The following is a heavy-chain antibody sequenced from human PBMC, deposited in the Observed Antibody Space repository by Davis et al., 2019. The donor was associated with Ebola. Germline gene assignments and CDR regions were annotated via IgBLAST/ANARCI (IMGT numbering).Heavy chain of an antibody. V-gene: IGHV4-30-4*08. CDR1: GVSVSSPTYY. CDR2: VYYSGST. D-gene: IGHD3-16*02. CDR3: ARILMITFGGVIVGGYYFDY. J-gene: IGHJ4*02. Sequence: SETLSLTCTVSGVSVSSPTYYWTWIRQSPEKGLEWIGYVYYSGSTYYNPSLKSRVTISVDTSKNQFSLKLSSVTAADTAVYYCARILMITFGGVIVGGYYFDYWGQGTLVTVSS.